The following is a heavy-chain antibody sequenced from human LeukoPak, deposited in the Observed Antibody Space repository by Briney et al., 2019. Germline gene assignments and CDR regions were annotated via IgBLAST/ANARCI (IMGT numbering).Heavy chain of an antibody. CDR3: ARASEYSSGWYTDY. J-gene: IGHJ4*02. CDR2: IYYSGNT. D-gene: IGHD6-19*01. V-gene: IGHV4-39*01. CDR1: GVSISSSNSY. Sequence: SETLSLTCTVSGVSISSSNSYWGWIRQPPGKGLEWIGSIYYSGNTYYNASLKSQVSISIDTSKNQFSLRLTSVTAADTAVYYCARASEYSSGWYTDYWGQGTLVTVSS.